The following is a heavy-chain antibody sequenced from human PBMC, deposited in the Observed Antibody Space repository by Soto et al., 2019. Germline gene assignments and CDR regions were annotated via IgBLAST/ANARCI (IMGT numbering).Heavy chain of an antibody. Sequence: QVQLVQSGAEVKKPGSSVKVSCKASGGTFSTYTIIWVRQAPGQGLEWMGRILPMLDITNSAQRLQRRVTITADKSTSTAYLERRSLRSEETAVYYCTLGSWSAETFDIWGRGTMVSVSS. CDR1: GGTFSTYT. V-gene: IGHV1-69*02. D-gene: IGHD6-13*01. CDR2: ILPMLDIT. J-gene: IGHJ3*02. CDR3: TLGSWSAETFDI.